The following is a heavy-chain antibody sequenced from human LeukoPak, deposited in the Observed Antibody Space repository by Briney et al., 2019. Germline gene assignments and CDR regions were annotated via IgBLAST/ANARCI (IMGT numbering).Heavy chain of an antibody. D-gene: IGHD6-13*01. J-gene: IGHJ4*02. Sequence: GRSLRLSCAASGFTFSSYAMHWVRQAPGKGLEWVAVISYDGSNKYYADSVKGRFTISRDNSKNTLYLQMNSLRAEDTAVYYCATIPGYSSSWYENLDYWGQGTLVTVSS. CDR3: ATIPGYSSSWYENLDY. V-gene: IGHV3-30*04. CDR1: GFTFSSYA. CDR2: ISYDGSNK.